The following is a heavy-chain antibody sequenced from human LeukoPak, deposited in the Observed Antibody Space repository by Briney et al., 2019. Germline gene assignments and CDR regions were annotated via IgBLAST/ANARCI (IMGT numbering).Heavy chain of an antibody. D-gene: IGHD6-6*01. Sequence: ASVKVSCKVSGYTLTELSMHWVRQAPGKGLEWMGGFDPEDGETIYAQKFQGRVTMTEDTSTDTAYMELSNLRSEDTAVYYCATDLSSSSPWGDAFDIWGQGTMVTVSS. CDR2: FDPEDGET. V-gene: IGHV1-24*01. J-gene: IGHJ3*02. CDR3: ATDLSSSSPWGDAFDI. CDR1: GYTLTELS.